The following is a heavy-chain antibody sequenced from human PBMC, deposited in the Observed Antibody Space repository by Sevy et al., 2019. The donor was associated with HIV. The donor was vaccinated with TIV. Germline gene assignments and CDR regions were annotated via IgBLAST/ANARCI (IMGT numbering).Heavy chain of an antibody. CDR3: AREISGSYFSS. D-gene: IGHD1-26*01. CDR1: GGTFSSYA. Sequence: ASVKVSCKASGGTFSSYAISWVRQAPGQGLEWMGGIIPIFGTANYAQKFQGRVTITAEKSTSTAYMELSSLRSEDTAVYYCAREISGSYFSSWGQGTLVTVSS. J-gene: IGHJ4*02. V-gene: IGHV1-69*06. CDR2: IIPIFGTA.